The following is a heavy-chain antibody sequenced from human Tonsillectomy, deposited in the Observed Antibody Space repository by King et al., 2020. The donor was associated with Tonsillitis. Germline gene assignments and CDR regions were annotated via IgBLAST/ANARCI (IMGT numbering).Heavy chain of an antibody. CDR1: GGSIRRYY. V-gene: IGHV4-4*07. D-gene: IGHD2-2*01. J-gene: IGHJ6*02. Sequence: VQLQESGPGLVKPSETLSLTCTFSGGSIRRYYWSLIRQPAGKGLEWVGRIYTSGSTNYNPSLKSRVTMSVDTSKNQFSLKLSSVTAADPAVYYCARDDKNQLLYYYYGMDVWGQGTTVTVSS. CDR2: IYTSGST. CDR3: ARDDKNQLLYYYYGMDV.